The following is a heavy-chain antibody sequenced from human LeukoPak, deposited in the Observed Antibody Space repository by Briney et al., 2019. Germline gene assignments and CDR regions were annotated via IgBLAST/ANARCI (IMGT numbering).Heavy chain of an antibody. V-gene: IGHV3-23*01. D-gene: IGHD3-22*01. CDR2: ISGSGGST. CDR1: GFTFSSYA. CDR3: AKSPSRAPYYYDSSGYYHVDY. J-gene: IGHJ4*02. Sequence: GGSLRLSCAASGFTFSSYAMSWVRQAPGKGLEWVSAISGSGGSTYYADSAKGRFTISRDNSKNTLYLQMNSLRAEDTAVYYCAKSPSRAPYYYDSSGYYHVDYWGQGTLVTVSS.